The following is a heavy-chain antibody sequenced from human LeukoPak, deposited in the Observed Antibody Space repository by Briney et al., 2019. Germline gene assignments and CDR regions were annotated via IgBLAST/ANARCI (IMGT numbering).Heavy chain of an antibody. V-gene: IGHV3-53*01. CDR2: IYSGGGT. Sequence: GGSLRLSCAASGFTVSSNYMTWVRQAPGKGLEWVSVIYSGGGTYYADSVKGRFTISRDNAQNSLYLQMNSLRVEDTAIYYCARDPYNGAYSEGYYYYYMDVWGKGTTVTVSS. J-gene: IGHJ6*03. CDR1: GFTVSSNY. D-gene: IGHD1-1*01. CDR3: ARDPYNGAYSEGYYYYYMDV.